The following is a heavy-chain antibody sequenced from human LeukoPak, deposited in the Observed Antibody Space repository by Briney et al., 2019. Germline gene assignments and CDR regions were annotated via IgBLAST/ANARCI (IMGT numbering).Heavy chain of an antibody. J-gene: IGHJ4*02. CDR1: GGTLSNNA. Sequence: SVKVSCKASGGTLSNNAISWVRQAPGQGLEWMGGIIPRFTPNYAQHFQGRVTITTDEATTTAYLELSNLRSDDTAVYYCAGLGYSGYGPRSRFDNWGQGTLITVST. CDR2: IIPRFTP. CDR3: AGLGYSGYGPRSRFDN. V-gene: IGHV1-69*05. D-gene: IGHD5-12*01.